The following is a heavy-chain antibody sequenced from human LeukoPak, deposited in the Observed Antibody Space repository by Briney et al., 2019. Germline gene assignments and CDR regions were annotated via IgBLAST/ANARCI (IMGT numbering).Heavy chain of an antibody. V-gene: IGHV3-53*05. CDR1: GFTVSNNY. CDR2: VYGGGST. J-gene: IGHJ3*01. Sequence: GGSLRLSCAASGFTVSNNYMSWVRQAPGKGLEWVSVVYGGGSTYYADSVKGRFTISRDNPKNTLYLQMNSLRTEDPAVYYCAKANPLIVGARAGGPINFWGQGTMVTVSS. CDR3: AKANPLIVGARAGGPINF. D-gene: IGHD1-26*01.